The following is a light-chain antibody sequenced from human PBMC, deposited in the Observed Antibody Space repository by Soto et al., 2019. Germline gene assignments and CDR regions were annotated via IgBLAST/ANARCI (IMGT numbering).Light chain of an antibody. Sequence: EIVLTRSPGTLSLSPRERPTLSCRASESVASSYLAWYQQKPGQAPRLLIYGASSRATGIPDRFSGSGSGTDFTLTISRLEPEDFAVYYCQQHGSSPITFGQGTRLEIK. CDR1: ESVASSY. J-gene: IGKJ5*01. CDR3: QQHGSSPIT. CDR2: GAS. V-gene: IGKV3-20*01.